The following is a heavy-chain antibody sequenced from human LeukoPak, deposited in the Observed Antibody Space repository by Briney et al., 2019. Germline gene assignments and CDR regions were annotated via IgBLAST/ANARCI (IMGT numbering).Heavy chain of an antibody. CDR2: IRHDGSYQ. CDR3: AKNRDSSDYPRDFDF. J-gene: IGHJ4*02. D-gene: IGHD3-22*01. Sequence: GGSLTLSCAAFGFTFSSYGMHWVRQTPGKGREWVAFIRHDGSYQQYADSVKGRFTGSRDNSKDMVYLQMNSLRTEDTAVYYCAKNRDSSDYPRDFDFWGQGTLVTVSS. V-gene: IGHV3-30*02. CDR1: GFTFSSYG.